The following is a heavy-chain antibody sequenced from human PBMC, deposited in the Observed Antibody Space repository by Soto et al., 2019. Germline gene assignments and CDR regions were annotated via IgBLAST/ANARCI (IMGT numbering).Heavy chain of an antibody. V-gene: IGHV1-8*01. CDR2: MNPNSGNT. D-gene: IGHD3-10*01. J-gene: IGHJ6*03. Sequence: QGLEWMGWMNPNSGNTGYAQKFQGRVTMTRNTSISTAYMELSSLRSEDTAVYYCARVSWGVQTPYYYMDVWGKGTTVTVSS. CDR3: ARVSWGVQTPYYYMDV.